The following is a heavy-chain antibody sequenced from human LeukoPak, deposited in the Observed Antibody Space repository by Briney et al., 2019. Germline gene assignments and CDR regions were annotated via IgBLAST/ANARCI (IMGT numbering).Heavy chain of an antibody. Sequence: GGSLRLSCAASGFTFDDHGMNWVRQAPGKGLGWVSGINWNGGSTFYADSVKGRFTISRDNARNALYLQMNSLTAEDTALYHCARDRSYGSFDYWGQGTLVTVSS. V-gene: IGHV3-20*01. CDR3: ARDRSYGSFDY. J-gene: IGHJ4*02. D-gene: IGHD5-18*01. CDR2: INWNGGST. CDR1: GFTFDDHG.